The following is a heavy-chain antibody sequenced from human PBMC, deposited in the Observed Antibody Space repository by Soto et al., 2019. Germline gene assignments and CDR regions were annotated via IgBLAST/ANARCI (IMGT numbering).Heavy chain of an antibody. J-gene: IGHJ4*02. CDR2: MNPNSGNT. V-gene: IGHV1-8*01. CDR3: ARTLYGDNVDY. CDR1: GYTFTSYD. Sequence: QVQLVQSGAEVKKPGASVKVSCKASGYTFTSYDINWVRQATGQGLEWMGWMNPNSGNTGYAQKLQGRVTMTRNNSMSTANMELSSLRSEDMAVYYCARTLYGDNVDYWGQGPLVTVSS. D-gene: IGHD4-17*01.